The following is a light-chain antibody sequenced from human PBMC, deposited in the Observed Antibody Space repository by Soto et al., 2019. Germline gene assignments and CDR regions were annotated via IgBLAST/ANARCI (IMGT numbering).Light chain of an antibody. V-gene: IGLV2-14*01. Sequence: QSALTQPASVSGSPGQSITISCTGSSSDLGGYNYVSWYQQHPGKAPKLLIYEVSNRPSGVSNRFSGSKSGNTASLTISGLQAEDEADYYCSLYTSSYVFGTGTKLTVL. CDR1: SSDLGGYNY. CDR3: SLYTSSYV. CDR2: EVS. J-gene: IGLJ1*01.